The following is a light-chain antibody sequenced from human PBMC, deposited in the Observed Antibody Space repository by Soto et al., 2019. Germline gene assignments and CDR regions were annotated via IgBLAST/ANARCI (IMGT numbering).Light chain of an antibody. CDR3: QQYNSYWT. J-gene: IGKJ1*01. Sequence: DIQMTQSPSTLSASVGDRVTITCRASQSISSWLAWYQQKPGKAPKLLLYKASSLESGVPSRFSGSGSGTEFTLTISSLQPDDFANYYCQQYNSYWTFDQGTKVDIK. CDR1: QSISSW. V-gene: IGKV1-5*03. CDR2: KAS.